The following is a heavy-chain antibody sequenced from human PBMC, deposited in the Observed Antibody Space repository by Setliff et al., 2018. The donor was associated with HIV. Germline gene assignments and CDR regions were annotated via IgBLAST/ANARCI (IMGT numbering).Heavy chain of an antibody. J-gene: IGHJ1*01. D-gene: IGHD2-8*02. CDR3: ARTRVYCPGDDCHAGNFDH. V-gene: IGHV4-4*08. CDR1: GDSISHYY. Sequence: SETLSLTCSVSGDSISHYYWSWIRQPPGKGLEWIGDIFTSATTNFNYNPSLKSRVTMSIDTSKNQFSLKLRSVAAADTAFYYCARTRVYCPGDDCHAGNFDHWGQGTLVTVSS. CDR2: IFTSATTNF.